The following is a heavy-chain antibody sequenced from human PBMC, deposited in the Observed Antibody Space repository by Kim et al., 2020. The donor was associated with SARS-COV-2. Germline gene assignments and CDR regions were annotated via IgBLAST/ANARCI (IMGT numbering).Heavy chain of an antibody. CDR3: AIDANDY. Sequence: DESNKYYADTVKDRFTISRDKSMNTLYLQVNSLRAGATAVYCCAIDANDYWGQGTLVTVSS. CDR2: DESNK. J-gene: IGHJ4*02. V-gene: IGHV3-33*01.